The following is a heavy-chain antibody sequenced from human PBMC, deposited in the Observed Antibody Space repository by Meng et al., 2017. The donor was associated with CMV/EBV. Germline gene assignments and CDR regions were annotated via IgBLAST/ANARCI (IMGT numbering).Heavy chain of an antibody. CDR2: IYCSGST. Sequence: SAIRSSICWGWIRQPPGKGLEWTGYIYCSGSTYYSPSLQSRVTMSVDTSKNQFSPKLSSVTAVDTAVYYCARLGSSSSWVLGWFDPWGQGTLVTVSS. J-gene: IGHJ5*02. D-gene: IGHD6-6*01. CDR1: SAIRSSIC. V-gene: IGHV4-28*01. CDR3: ARLGSSSSWVLGWFDP.